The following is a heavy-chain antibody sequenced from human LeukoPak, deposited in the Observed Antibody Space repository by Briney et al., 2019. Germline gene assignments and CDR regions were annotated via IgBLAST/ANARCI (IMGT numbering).Heavy chain of an antibody. CDR1: GYTFTGYY. Sequence: ASVKVSCKASGYTFTGYYMHWVRQAPGQGLESMGWINPNSGGTNYAQKFQGRVTMTRDTSISTAYMELSRLRSDDTAVYYCARADGGNCNYFDYWGQGTLVTVSP. J-gene: IGHJ4*02. V-gene: IGHV1-2*02. D-gene: IGHD4-23*01. CDR2: INPNSGGT. CDR3: ARADGGNCNYFDY.